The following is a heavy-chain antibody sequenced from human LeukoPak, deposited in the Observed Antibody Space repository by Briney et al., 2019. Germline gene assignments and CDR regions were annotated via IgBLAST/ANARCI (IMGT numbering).Heavy chain of an antibody. CDR3: ARRNVLVNWFDP. V-gene: IGHV4-61*02. J-gene: IGHJ5*02. CDR2: IYTSGST. D-gene: IGHD2-15*01. Sequence: PSETLSLTCTVSGGSISSGSYYWSWIRQPAGKGLEWIGRIYTSGSTNYNPSLKSRVTISVDTSKNQFSLKLSSVTAADTAVYYCARRNVLVNWFDPWGQGTLVTVSS. CDR1: GGSISSGSYY.